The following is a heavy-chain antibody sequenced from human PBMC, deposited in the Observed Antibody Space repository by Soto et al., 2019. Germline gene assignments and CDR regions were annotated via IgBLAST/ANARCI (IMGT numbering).Heavy chain of an antibody. CDR3: AMQYCSGGSCYSPPRQYYYYYGMDV. CDR2: IYPGDSDT. CDR1: GYSFTSYW. J-gene: IGHJ6*02. V-gene: IGHV5-51*01. Sequence: PGESLKISCKGSGYSFTSYWIGWVRQMPGKGLEWMEIIYPGDSDTRYSPSFQGHVTISADKSISTAYLQWSSLKASDTAMYYCAMQYCSGGSCYSPPRQYYYYYGMDVWSQGTTVSVSS. D-gene: IGHD2-15*01.